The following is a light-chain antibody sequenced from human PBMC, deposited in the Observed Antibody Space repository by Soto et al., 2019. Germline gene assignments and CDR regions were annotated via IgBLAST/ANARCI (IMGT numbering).Light chain of an antibody. V-gene: IGKV1-5*01. J-gene: IGKJ1*01. CDR2: DAS. CDR3: LQYNSYPWT. Sequence: DIQMTQSPSTLSASVGGRVTITCRASQNINRWLAWYQQKPGEAPKLLISDASRLKSGVPSRFSGTGSETEFTLSISNLQPDDFATYYCLQYNSYPWTFGQGTKVEVK. CDR1: QNINRW.